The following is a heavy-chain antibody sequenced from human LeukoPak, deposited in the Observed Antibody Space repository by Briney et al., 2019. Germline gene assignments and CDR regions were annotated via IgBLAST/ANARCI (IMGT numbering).Heavy chain of an antibody. CDR3: ARGSWSATYFFDY. V-gene: IGHV3-30-3*01. CDR1: GFTFSSYA. D-gene: IGHD2-15*01. CDR2: ISYDGSNK. Sequence: PGRSLRLSCAASGFTFSSYAMHWVRQAPGKGLEWVAVISYDGSNKYYADSVKGRFTISRDNAKNSLYLQMNSLRAEDTAVYYCARGSWSATYFFDYWGQGTLVTVSS. J-gene: IGHJ4*02.